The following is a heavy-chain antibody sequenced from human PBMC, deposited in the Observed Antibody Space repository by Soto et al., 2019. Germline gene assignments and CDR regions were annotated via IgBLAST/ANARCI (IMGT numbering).Heavy chain of an antibody. Sequence: VASVKVSCKASGYTFSTYAMHWVRQAPGQSLEWMGWINGGTGQTRYSQRFQDRVTITRDTSAKTTYMDLTSLRSEDTAVYYCARGKGIEENDYYYGMDIWGQGTTVTVSS. J-gene: IGHJ6*02. CDR1: GYTFSTYA. D-gene: IGHD1-1*01. CDR2: INGGTGQT. V-gene: IGHV1-3*01. CDR3: ARGKGIEENDYYYGMDI.